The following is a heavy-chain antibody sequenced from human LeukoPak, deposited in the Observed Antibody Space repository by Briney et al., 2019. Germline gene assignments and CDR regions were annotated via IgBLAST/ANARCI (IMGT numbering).Heavy chain of an antibody. J-gene: IGHJ4*02. CDR3: TTEGYYVSGIY. V-gene: IGHV3-15*01. CDR2: IKGKTDGETT. D-gene: IGHD3-10*01. CDR1: AFTFNNAW. Sequence: GGSLRLSCAASAFTFNNAWMSWVRQAPGKGLEWVVRIKGKTDGETTDYATPVKGRFIISRDDSKDTLYLQMNSLKTEDTAVYYCTTEGYYVSGIYWGEGTLVTASA.